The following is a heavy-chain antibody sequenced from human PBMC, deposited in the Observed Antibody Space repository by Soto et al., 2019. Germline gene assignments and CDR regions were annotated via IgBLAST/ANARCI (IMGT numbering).Heavy chain of an antibody. CDR1: GFTFSSYS. Sequence: EVQLVESGGGLVKPGGSLRLSCAASGFTFSSYSMNWVRQAPGKGLEWVSSISSGSDYIFYADSVKGRFTISRDNAKNSLFLQMNSLTAEDTCVYYCARSPVGDAFNVWGQGTVVTVSS. CDR2: ISSGSDYI. V-gene: IGHV3-21*01. J-gene: IGHJ3*01. CDR3: ARSPVGDAFNV.